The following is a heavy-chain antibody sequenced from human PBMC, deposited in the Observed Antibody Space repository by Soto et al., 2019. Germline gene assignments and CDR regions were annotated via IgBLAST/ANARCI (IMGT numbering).Heavy chain of an antibody. D-gene: IGHD1-26*01. CDR2: ISSSSSTI. V-gene: IGHV3-48*02. CDR1: GFTFSSYS. CDR3: GREGGSLNWFDP. J-gene: IGHJ5*02. Sequence: EVQLVESGGGLVQPGGSLRLSCAASGFTFSSYSMNWVHQAPGKGLEWVSYISSSSSTIYYAGSVKGRCTISRDNAKNALYLQMNSLRDEDTAVYYCGREGGSLNWFDPWGQGTLVTVSS.